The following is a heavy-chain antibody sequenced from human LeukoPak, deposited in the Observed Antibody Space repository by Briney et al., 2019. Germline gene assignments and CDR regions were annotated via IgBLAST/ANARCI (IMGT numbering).Heavy chain of an antibody. CDR2: IHPSTGNP. V-gene: IGHV7-4-1*02. D-gene: IGHD3-16*02. Sequence: ASVKVSCKSSGYSFTNYAMNWVRQAPGQGFEWMGWIHPSTGNPTYAQGFTGRFVFSLDTSVSTTYLQISSLMAEDTAVYFCARAFQSLGGLSLPDYWGQGTLLTVSS. CDR1: GYSFTNYA. CDR3: ARAFQSLGGLSLPDY. J-gene: IGHJ4*02.